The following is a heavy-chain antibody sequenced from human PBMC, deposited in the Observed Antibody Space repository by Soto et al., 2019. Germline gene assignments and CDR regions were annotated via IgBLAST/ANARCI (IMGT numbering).Heavy chain of an antibody. CDR1: GFTFSDYY. J-gene: IGHJ4*02. CDR2: ISSSGSTI. D-gene: IGHD3-22*01. V-gene: IGHV3-11*01. Sequence: PGGSLRLSCAASGFTFSDYYMSWIRQAPGKGLEWVSYISSSGSTIYYADSVKGRFTISRDNAKNSLYLQMNSLRAEDTAVYYCARDCYSSGFPAPLDYWGQGTLVTVSS. CDR3: ARDCYSSGFPAPLDY.